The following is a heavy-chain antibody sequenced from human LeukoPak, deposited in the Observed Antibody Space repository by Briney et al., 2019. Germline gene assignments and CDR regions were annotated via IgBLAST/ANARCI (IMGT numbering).Heavy chain of an antibody. D-gene: IGHD4-17*01. Sequence: GGSLRLSCAASGFTFSSYAMSWVRQAPGKGLEWVSAISGSGGSTYYADSVKGRFTISRDNSKNTLYLQMNSLRAEDTAVYYCANGIYGDYSLLDYWGQGTLVTVSS. CDR3: ANGIYGDYSLLDY. CDR2: ISGSGGST. CDR1: GFTFSSYA. V-gene: IGHV3-23*01. J-gene: IGHJ4*02.